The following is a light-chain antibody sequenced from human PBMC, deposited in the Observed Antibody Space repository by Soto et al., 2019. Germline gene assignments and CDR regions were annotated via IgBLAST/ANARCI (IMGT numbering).Light chain of an antibody. CDR2: GVT. CDR3: NSYTTRTTYV. Sequence: QSALTQPASVSGSPGQSITISCAGTSSDVGAYNYVSWYQQHPGKAPKLLIYGVTNRPSGASNRFSGSKSGYTASLTISGLQADDEADYFCNSYTTRTTYVFGTGTKLTVL. V-gene: IGLV2-14*01. J-gene: IGLJ1*01. CDR1: SSDVGAYNY.